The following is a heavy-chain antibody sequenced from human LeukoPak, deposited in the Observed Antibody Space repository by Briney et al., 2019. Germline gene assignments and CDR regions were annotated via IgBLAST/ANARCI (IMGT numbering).Heavy chain of an antibody. J-gene: IGHJ4*02. Sequence: SETLSLTCTVSGGSIISSSYYWGWIRQPPGMGLEWIGSIYYSGSSYYNPSLKSRVTISVDTSKNQFSLKLNSATAADTAVYYCARGSYSYPADYWGQGTLVTVSS. CDR2: IYYSGSS. D-gene: IGHD5-18*01. V-gene: IGHV4-39*01. CDR3: ARGSYSYPADY. CDR1: GGSIISSSYY.